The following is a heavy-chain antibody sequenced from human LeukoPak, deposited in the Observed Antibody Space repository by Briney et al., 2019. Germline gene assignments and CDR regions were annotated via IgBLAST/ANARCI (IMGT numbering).Heavy chain of an antibody. Sequence: QPGGSLRLSCVASGFTFSNYLMNWVRQAPGKGLEWVSGISHSGSSIYYADSVKGRFTISRDSSKNTLYLQMDRLRVEDTAVYYCAMALDYWGQGTLVTVSS. CDR2: ISHSGSSI. CDR3: AMALDY. V-gene: IGHV3-23*01. J-gene: IGHJ4*02. CDR1: GFTFSNYL.